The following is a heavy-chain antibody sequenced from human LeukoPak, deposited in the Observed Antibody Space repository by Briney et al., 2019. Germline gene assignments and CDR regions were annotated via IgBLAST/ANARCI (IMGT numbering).Heavy chain of an antibody. V-gene: IGHV3-49*04. CDR2: IRSKAYGGTT. CDR3: TRVRGFWSGYYTYYFDY. CDR1: GFTFCDYA. J-gene: IGHJ4*02. D-gene: IGHD3-3*01. Sequence: PGGSLGLSCTASGFTFCDYAMSWVRQAPGKGLEWVGFIRSKAYGGTTEYAASVKGRFTISRDDSKSIAYLQMNSLKTEDTAVYYCTRVRGFWSGYYTYYFDYWGQGTLVTVSS.